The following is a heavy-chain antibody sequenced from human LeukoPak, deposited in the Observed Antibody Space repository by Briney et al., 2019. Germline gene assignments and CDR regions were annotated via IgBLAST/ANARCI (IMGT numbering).Heavy chain of an antibody. J-gene: IGHJ4*02. V-gene: IGHV3-23*01. Sequence: GGSLRLSCAASGFTFSSYAMHWVRQAPGKGLEWISGISGSGVSTYYTDSVKGRFTISRDNSKNTLYLQMNSLRAEDTAVYFCVPIIPAAGAPLDSWGQGVLVTVSS. D-gene: IGHD6-13*01. CDR1: GFTFSSYA. CDR3: VPIIPAAGAPLDS. CDR2: ISGSGVST.